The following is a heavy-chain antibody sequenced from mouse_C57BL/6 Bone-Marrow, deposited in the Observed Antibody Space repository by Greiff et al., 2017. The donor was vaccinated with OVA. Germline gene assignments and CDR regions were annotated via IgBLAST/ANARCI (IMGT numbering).Heavy chain of an antibody. J-gene: IGHJ2*01. CDR1: GFNIKDYY. CDR2: IDPEDGDT. V-gene: IGHV14-1*01. Sequence: EVKLQESGAELVRPGASVKLSCTASGFNIKDYYMHWVKQRPEQGLEWIGRIDPEDGDTEYAPKFQGKATMTADTSSNTAYLQLSSLTSEDTAVYYCTNRNYYCSSYFDYWGQGTTLTVSS. D-gene: IGHD1-1*01. CDR3: TNRNYYCSSYFDY.